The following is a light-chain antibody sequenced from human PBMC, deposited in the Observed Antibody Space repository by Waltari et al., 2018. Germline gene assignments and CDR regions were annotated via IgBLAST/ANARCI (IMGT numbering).Light chain of an antibody. V-gene: IGLV3-21*04. CDR3: QVWDSSSDRV. J-gene: IGLJ2*01. CDR2: YDS. Sequence: SFVLTQPPSVSVAPGKTARTTCGGSHIGRRSVHRYQQKTGQAPVLVIFYDSDRPSGIPERFSGSSSGDTATLTITRVEAGDEADYFCQVWDSSSDRVFGGGTKLTVL. CDR1: HIGRRS.